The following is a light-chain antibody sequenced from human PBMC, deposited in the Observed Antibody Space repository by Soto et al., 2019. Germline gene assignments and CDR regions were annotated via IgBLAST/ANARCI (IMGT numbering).Light chain of an antibody. J-gene: IGKJ1*01. CDR1: RSVSRY. CDR2: DAS. CDR3: QQRSNWPT. V-gene: IGKV3-11*01. Sequence: EMMLTQSPGTLSLSPGERATLSFRASRSVSRYLAWYQQKPGQAPRLLIYDASIRATGIPARFSGSGSGTDFTLTISSLEPEDFAVYYCQQRSNWPTFGHGTKVDIK.